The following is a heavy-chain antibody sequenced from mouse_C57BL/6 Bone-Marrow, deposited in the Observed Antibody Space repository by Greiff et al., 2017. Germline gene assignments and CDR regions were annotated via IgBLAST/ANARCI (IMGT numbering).Heavy chain of an antibody. Sequence: VQLKQSGPELVKPGDSVKISCKASGYSFTGYFMNWVMQSHGKSLEWIGRINPYNGDTFYNQKFKGKATLTVDKSSSTAHMELRSLTSEDSAVYYCASSSYDGYLCYWGQGTTLTVSS. CDR3: ASSSYDGYLCY. D-gene: IGHD2-3*01. CDR2: INPYNGDT. V-gene: IGHV1-20*01. J-gene: IGHJ2*01. CDR1: GYSFTGYF.